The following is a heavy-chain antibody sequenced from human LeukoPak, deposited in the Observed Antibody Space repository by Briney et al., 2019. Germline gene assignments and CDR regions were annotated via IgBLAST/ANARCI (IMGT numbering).Heavy chain of an antibody. D-gene: IGHD6-13*01. CDR1: GFTFSSYA. CDR2: ISYDGSNK. V-gene: IGHV3-30*04. J-gene: IGHJ6*03. CDR3: ARGGDSSSWYYYYYYMDV. Sequence: PGRSLRLSCAASGFTFSSYAMHWVRQAPGKGLEWVAVISYDGSNKYYADSVKGRFTISRDNSKNTLYLQMNSLRAEDTAVYYCARGGDSSSWYYYYYYMDVWGKGTTVTVSS.